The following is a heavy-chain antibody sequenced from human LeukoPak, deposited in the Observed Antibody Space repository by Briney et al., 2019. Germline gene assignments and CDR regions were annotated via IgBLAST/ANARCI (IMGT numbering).Heavy chain of an antibody. D-gene: IGHD3-10*01. J-gene: IGHJ4*02. CDR1: GYTFTSYD. CDR2: MNPNSGNT. CDR3: ARRSAYGSGSYYVDY. Sequence: ASVKVSCKASGYTFTSYDINWVRQATGQGLEWMGWMNPNSGNTGYAQKLQGRVTITRNTSITTTYVELSSLRSEDTAVYYCARRSAYGSGSYYVDYWGQGTLVTVSS. V-gene: IGHV1-8*03.